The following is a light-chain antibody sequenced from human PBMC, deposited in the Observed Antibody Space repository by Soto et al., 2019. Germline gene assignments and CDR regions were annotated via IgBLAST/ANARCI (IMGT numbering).Light chain of an antibody. CDR3: QQSYSPPFT. J-gene: IGKJ4*01. CDR2: ATS. V-gene: IGKV1-39*01. CDR1: QNITTY. Sequence: DIQMTQSPSSLSASVGDRVTITCRASQNITTYLNWYQQRSGVAPNLLIYATSSLQRGVPSRFSGTGSGTDFNLTISSLHREDFATYYCQQSYSPPFTFGGGAKVEIK.